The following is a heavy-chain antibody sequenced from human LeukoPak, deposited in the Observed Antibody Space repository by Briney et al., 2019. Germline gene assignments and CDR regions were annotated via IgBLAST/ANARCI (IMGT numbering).Heavy chain of an antibody. CDR3: ASPSDSYDTSGYYY. Sequence: GGSLRLSCAASGFTFSSYTMNWVRQAPGKGLEWVSSITSSSSYIYYADSVKGRFTISRDNAKSSLYLQMETLRVEDTAVYYCASPSDSYDTSGYYYWGQGTLVTVSS. CDR1: GFTFSSYT. V-gene: IGHV3-21*01. D-gene: IGHD3-22*01. J-gene: IGHJ4*02. CDR2: ITSSSSYI.